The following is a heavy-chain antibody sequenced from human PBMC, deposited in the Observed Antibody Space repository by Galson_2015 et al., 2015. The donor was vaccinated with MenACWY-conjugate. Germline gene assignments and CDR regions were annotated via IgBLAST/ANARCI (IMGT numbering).Heavy chain of an antibody. D-gene: IGHD3-3*01. J-gene: IGHJ4*02. V-gene: IGHV4-34*01. CDR2: IGLGGNT. Sequence: SETLSLTCGVLGGSVSGYYWNLIRLAAGKGLEWIGEIGLGGNTNYNPSLKGRVTISGDTSTNQLSLHLTSVTAADTAVYYCATWRGYIYGFGRDCWGQGTRVTVSS. CDR3: ATWRGYIYGFGRDC. CDR1: GGSVSGYY.